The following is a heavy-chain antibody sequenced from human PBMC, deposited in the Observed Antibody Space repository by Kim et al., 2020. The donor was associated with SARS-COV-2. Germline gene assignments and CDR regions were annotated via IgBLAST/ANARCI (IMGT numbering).Heavy chain of an antibody. CDR2: INSDGKTT. CDR3: ARGECYYGSGNYDLLH. D-gene: IGHD3-10*01. CDR1: GFSFSSFW. Sequence: GGSLRLSCAASGFSFSSFWMYWVRQAPGKGLVWVSHINSDGKTTKFADSVKGRFTISRDNAKNTVYLQMNSLRAEDTAVYYCARGECYYGSGNYDLLHWG. V-gene: IGHV3-74*03. J-gene: IGHJ1*01.